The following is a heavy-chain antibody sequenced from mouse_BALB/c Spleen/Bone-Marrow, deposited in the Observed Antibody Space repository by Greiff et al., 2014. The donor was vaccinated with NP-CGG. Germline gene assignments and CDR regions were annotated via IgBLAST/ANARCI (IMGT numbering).Heavy chain of an antibody. CDR3: ARDYNGYFDF. CDR2: IRNKPSGYTT. CDR1: GFTFTDYF. J-gene: IGHJ2*01. Sequence: EVKLVESGGGLVQPGGSLRLSCTTSGFTFTDYFMTWVRQPPGKALEWLGFIRNKPSGYTTEYNPSVKGRFSISRDNSQGIFYLQMNTLGAEDSAIYYCARDYNGYFDFWGQGTTLTVSS. D-gene: IGHD6-1*01. V-gene: IGHV7-3*02.